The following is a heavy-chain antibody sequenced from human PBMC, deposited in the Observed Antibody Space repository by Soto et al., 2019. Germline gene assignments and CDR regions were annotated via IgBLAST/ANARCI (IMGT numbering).Heavy chain of an antibody. CDR2: ISATGGGT. J-gene: IGHJ4*02. CDR1: GFKFSDYA. Sequence: GGSLRPSCTASGFKFSDYAMSWVRRAPGKGLEWVSLISATGGGTYYADSVKGRFTIARDNAHNTLYLQVHSLTAEDTAAYYCAKDRRAGGNSAFYFDFWGQGAQVTVSS. D-gene: IGHD3-16*01. CDR3: AKDRRAGGNSAFYFDF. V-gene: IGHV3-23*01.